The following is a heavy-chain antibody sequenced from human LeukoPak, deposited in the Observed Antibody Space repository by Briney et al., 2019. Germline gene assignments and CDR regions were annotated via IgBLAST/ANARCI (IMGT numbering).Heavy chain of an antibody. CDR1: GFTFSSYW. Sequence: PGGSLRLSCAASGFTFSSYWMSWVRQAPGKGLEWVANIKQDGSEKYYVDSVKGRFTISRDNAKNSLYLQMNSLRAEDTAVYYCATMYYDILTGWVYWGQGTLVTVSS. CDR3: ATMYYDILTGWVY. V-gene: IGHV3-7*01. D-gene: IGHD3-9*01. J-gene: IGHJ4*02. CDR2: IKQDGSEK.